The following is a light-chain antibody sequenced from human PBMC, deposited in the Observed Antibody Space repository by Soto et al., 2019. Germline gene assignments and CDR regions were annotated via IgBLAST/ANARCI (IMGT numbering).Light chain of an antibody. CDR2: DAS. CDR3: QQRSNWLFT. J-gene: IGKJ3*01. Sequence: EIVLTQSPATLSLSPGERATLSCRASQSVSSYLAWYQQKPGQAPRLLIYDASNRATGIPARFSGSGSGTXXXXXXXXLEPEDFAVYYCQQRSNWLFTFGPGTKVDIK. CDR1: QSVSSY. V-gene: IGKV3-11*01.